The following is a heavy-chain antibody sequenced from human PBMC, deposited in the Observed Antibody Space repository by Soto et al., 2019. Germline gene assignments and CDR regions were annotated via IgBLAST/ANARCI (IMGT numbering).Heavy chain of an antibody. CDR2: INHSGST. D-gene: IGHD3-16*02. CDR3: ARGTRASDYIWGSYRHFDY. CDR1: GGSFSGYY. V-gene: IGHV4-34*01. Sequence: SETLSLTCAVYGGSFSGYYWSWIRQPPGKGLEWIGEINHSGSTNYNPSLKSRVTISVDTSKNQFSLKLSSVTAADTAVYYCARGTRASDYIWGSYRHFDYWGQGTLVTVSS. J-gene: IGHJ4*02.